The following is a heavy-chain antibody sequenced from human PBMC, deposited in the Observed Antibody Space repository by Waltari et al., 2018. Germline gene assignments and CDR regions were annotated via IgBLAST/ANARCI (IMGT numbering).Heavy chain of an antibody. D-gene: IGHD6-19*01. V-gene: IGHV4-4*07. CDR1: SDSFKTSY. Sequence: QVHLRESGPGLVKPSETLFLTCNVSSDSFKTSYWAWIRQSAGMRLEWIGRIYSTGYTRYTPSLDSRVTISIDTSQNQISLRLPSVTVADTAVYFCARDRIAVSGSPPLSYNWFDFWGQGTRVAVSS. J-gene: IGHJ5*01. CDR2: IYSTGYT. CDR3: ARDRIAVSGSPPLSYNWFDF.